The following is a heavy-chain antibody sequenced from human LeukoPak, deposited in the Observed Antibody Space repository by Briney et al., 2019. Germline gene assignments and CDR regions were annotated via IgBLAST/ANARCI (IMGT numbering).Heavy chain of an antibody. Sequence: SETLSLTCTVSGGSISSYYWSWILQPPGKGLEWIGYIYTSGSTNYNPSLKSRVTISVDTSKNQFSLKLSSVTAADTAVYYCARFGYDSSGYQYTGLDYWGQGTLVTVSS. J-gene: IGHJ4*02. CDR1: GGSISSYY. D-gene: IGHD3-22*01. CDR3: ARFGYDSSGYQYTGLDY. CDR2: IYTSGST. V-gene: IGHV4-4*09.